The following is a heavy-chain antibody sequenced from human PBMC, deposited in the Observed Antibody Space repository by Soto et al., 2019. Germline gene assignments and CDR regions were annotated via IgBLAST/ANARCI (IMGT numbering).Heavy chain of an antibody. Sequence: SETLSLTCTVSGGSISSGGYHWSWIRQHPGKGLEWIGYIYYSGSTYYNPSLKSRVTISVDTSKNQFSLKLSSVTAADTAVYYCARDLRGSSWYGSYYYYGMDVWGQGTTVTVSS. V-gene: IGHV4-31*03. CDR1: GGSISSGGYH. CDR3: ARDLRGSSWYGSYYYYGMDV. J-gene: IGHJ6*02. D-gene: IGHD6-13*01. CDR2: IYYSGST.